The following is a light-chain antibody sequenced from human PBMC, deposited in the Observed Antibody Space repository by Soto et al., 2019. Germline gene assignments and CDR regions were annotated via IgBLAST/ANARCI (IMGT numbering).Light chain of an antibody. V-gene: IGLV1-44*01. CDR3: ATWDDSLHVCV. J-gene: IGLJ3*02. CDR1: SSNIGNNY. CDR2: TNN. Sequence: QSVLTQPPSVSAAPGQKVTISCSGSSSNIGNNYVSWYQQLPGTAPKLVIYTNNQRPSGVPDRFSGSKSGTSASLVISGLQSEDEADYYCATWDDSLHVCVFGGGTKLTVL.